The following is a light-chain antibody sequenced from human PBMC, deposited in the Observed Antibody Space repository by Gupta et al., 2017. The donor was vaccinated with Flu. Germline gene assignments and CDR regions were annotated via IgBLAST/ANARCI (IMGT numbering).Light chain of an antibody. CDR2: DAS. CDR1: QGISSY. Sequence: DIQLTQSPSFLSAPVGDRVTITCRASQGISSYLAWYQQKPGKAPNLLIYDASTLQSGVPSRFSGSGSGTEFTLTISSLQPEDFATYYCQQGNSSPFTFGQGTLLEIK. V-gene: IGKV1-9*01. J-gene: IGKJ5*01. CDR3: QQGNSSPFT.